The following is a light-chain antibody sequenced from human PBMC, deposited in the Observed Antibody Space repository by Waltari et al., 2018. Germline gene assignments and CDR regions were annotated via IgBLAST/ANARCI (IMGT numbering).Light chain of an antibody. Sequence: QSAPTQPRSVSGSPGPSVSISCTGSNSDVGGYNYVSWYQQYPGRAPKMLIYDVNKRSSGVPDRFSGSKVGNTASLTISGLLPEDEADYYCCSFVGSYTSVFGGGTKVTVL. CDR3: CSFVGSYTSV. V-gene: IGLV2-11*01. J-gene: IGLJ2*01. CDR1: NSDVGGYNY. CDR2: DVN.